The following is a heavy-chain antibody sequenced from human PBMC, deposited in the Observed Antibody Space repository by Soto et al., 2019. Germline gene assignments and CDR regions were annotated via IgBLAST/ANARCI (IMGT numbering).Heavy chain of an antibody. CDR1: GYTFTNYG. Sequence: QVQLVRSGGEVAKPGASVKVSCKASGYTFTNYGINWVRQAPGLGLEWMGWINVYNGKTNYAQKFQARVTMTTDTSTNSVYMELRSLRSYDTAGYYCAIGPDPTYFDYWGQGILVIVSS. J-gene: IGHJ4*02. CDR3: AIGPDPTYFDY. CDR2: INVYNGKT. V-gene: IGHV1-18*01.